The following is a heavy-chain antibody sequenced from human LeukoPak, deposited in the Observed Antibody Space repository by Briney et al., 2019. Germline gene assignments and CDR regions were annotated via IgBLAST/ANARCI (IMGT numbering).Heavy chain of an antibody. J-gene: IGHJ4*02. CDR2: INAGNGNT. CDR1: GYTFTSYA. D-gene: IGHD6-19*01. Sequence: GASVKVSRKASGYTFTSYAMHWVRQAPGQRLEWMGWINAGNGNTKYSQKFQSRVTITRDTSASTAYMELSSLRSEDTAVYYCARGGSGWSEFDYWGQGTLVTVSS. V-gene: IGHV1-3*01. CDR3: ARGGSGWSEFDY.